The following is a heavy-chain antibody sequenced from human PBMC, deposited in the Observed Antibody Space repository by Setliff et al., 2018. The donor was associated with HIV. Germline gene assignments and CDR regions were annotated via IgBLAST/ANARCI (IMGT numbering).Heavy chain of an antibody. CDR3: VRGYCSSTTCYDDYYYMDV. CDR2: IFYTGST. Sequence: SETLSLTCTVSGGSISGHYWSWIRQPPGKGLEWIAYIFYTGSTNYNHSLKSRVSISVDTSNNQFFLKLSSVTAADTAVYYCVRGYCSSTTCYDDYYYMDVWGKGSTVTVSS. CDR1: GGSISGHY. J-gene: IGHJ6*03. V-gene: IGHV4-59*11. D-gene: IGHD2-2*01.